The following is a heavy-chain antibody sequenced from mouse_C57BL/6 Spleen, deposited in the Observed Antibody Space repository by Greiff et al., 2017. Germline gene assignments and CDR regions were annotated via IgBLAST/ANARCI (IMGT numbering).Heavy chain of an antibody. V-gene: IGHV5-17*01. CDR3: ARDGCYYAMDY. CDR1: GFTFSDYG. Sequence: EVKLMESGGGLVKPGGSLKLSCAASGFTFSDYGMHWVRQAPEKGLEWVAYISSGSSTIYYADTVKGRFTISRDNAKNTLFLQMTSLRSEDTAMYYCARDGCYYAMDYWGQGTSVTVSS. CDR2: ISSGSSTI. J-gene: IGHJ4*01. D-gene: IGHD2-3*01.